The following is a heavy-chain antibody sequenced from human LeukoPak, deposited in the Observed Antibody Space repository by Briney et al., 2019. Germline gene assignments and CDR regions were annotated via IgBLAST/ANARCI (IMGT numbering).Heavy chain of an antibody. Sequence: PGGSLGLSCAASGFTVSSNYMSWVRQAPGKGLEWVSVIYSGGSTYYADSVKGRFTISRDNSKNTLYLQMNSLRAEDTAVYYCARGDGYNWIHDYWGQGTLVTVSS. CDR1: GFTVSSNY. CDR3: ARGDGYNWIHDY. V-gene: IGHV3-66*01. J-gene: IGHJ4*02. D-gene: IGHD5-24*01. CDR2: IYSGGST.